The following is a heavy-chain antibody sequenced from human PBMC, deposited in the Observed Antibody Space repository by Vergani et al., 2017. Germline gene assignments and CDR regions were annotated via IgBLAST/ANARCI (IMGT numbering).Heavy chain of an antibody. D-gene: IGHD3-3*01. CDR2: IIPIFGTA. Sequence: QVQLVQSGAEVKKPGSSVKVSCKASGGTFSSYAISWVRQAPGQGLEWMGGIIPIFGTANYAQKFQGRVTITADESTSTAYMELSSLGSEDPAVYYCARGRLRFLEWFLPHFDYWGQGTLVTVSS. V-gene: IGHV1-69*01. CDR3: ARGRLRFLEWFLPHFDY. J-gene: IGHJ4*02. CDR1: GGTFSSYA.